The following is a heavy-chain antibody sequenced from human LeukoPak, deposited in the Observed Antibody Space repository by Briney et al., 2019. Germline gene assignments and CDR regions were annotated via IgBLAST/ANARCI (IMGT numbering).Heavy chain of an antibody. CDR1: GYTFTSYG. J-gene: IGHJ5*02. D-gene: IGHD2-2*01. CDR2: ISAYNGNT. CDR3: AREICSSTSCNWFDP. V-gene: IGHV1-18*01. Sequence: ASVKVSCKASGYTFTSYGISWVRQAPGQGLEWMGWISAYNGNTNYAQKLQGRVTMTTDTSTSTAYMELRSLRSDDTAVYYCAREICSSTSCNWFDPWGQGTLVTVFS.